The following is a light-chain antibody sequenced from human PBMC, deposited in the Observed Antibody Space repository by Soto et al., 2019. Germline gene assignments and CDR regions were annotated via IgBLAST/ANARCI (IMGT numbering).Light chain of an antibody. CDR2: AAS. Sequence: AIRRTQSPSSFSPSTGDRVSITCRASQGISSYLAWYQQKPGKAPKLLIYAASTLQSGVPSRFSGSGSGTDFTLTISCLQSEDFATYYCQQYYSYPQTFGQGTKVDIK. CDR1: QGISSY. V-gene: IGKV1-8*01. J-gene: IGKJ1*01. CDR3: QQYYSYPQT.